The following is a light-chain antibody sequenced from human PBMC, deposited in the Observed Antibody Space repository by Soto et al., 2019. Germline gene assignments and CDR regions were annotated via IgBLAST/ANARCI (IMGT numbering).Light chain of an antibody. CDR3: CSYAGSSTLDVV. Sequence: QSALTQPASVSGSPGQSITISCTGTSSDVGSYNLVSWYQQHPGKAPKLMIYEGSKRPSGVSNRFAGSKSVNTASLTISGLQAEDESDYYCCSYAGSSTLDVVFGGGTKLTAL. CDR1: SSDVGSYNL. J-gene: IGLJ2*01. CDR2: EGS. V-gene: IGLV2-23*01.